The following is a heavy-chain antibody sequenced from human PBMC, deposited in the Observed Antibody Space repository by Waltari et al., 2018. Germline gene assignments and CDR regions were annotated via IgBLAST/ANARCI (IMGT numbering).Heavy chain of an antibody. D-gene: IGHD2-2*01. CDR3: ARRASVGKYQLPYYYYYGMDV. J-gene: IGHJ6*02. V-gene: IGHV1-8*01. CDR2: MNPNSGNT. CDR1: GYTFTSYD. Sequence: QVQLVQSGAEVKKPGASVKVSCKASGYTFTSYDINWVRQATGQGLEWMGWMNPNSGNTGYAQKCQGRVTMTRNTSISTAYMELSSLRSEDTAVYYCARRASVGKYQLPYYYYYGMDVWGQGTTVTVSS.